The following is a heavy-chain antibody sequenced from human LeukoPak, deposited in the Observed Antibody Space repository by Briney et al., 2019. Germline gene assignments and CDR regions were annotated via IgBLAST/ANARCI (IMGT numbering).Heavy chain of an antibody. CDR3: ARSYYDILTGYRNFDY. CDR1: GGSISSGDYY. Sequence: PSETLSLTCTVSGGSISSGDYYWSWIRQPPGKGLEWIGYIYYSGSTYHNPSLKSRVTISVDTSKNQFSLKLRSVTAADTAVYYCARSYYDILTGYRNFDYWGQGTLVTVSS. V-gene: IGHV4-30-4*08. D-gene: IGHD3-9*01. J-gene: IGHJ4*02. CDR2: IYYSGST.